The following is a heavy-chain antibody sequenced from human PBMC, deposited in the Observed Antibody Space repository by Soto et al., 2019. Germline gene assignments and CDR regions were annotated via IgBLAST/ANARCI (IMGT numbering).Heavy chain of an antibody. D-gene: IGHD3-10*01. CDR1: GYRFTSYW. J-gene: IGHJ3*02. CDR3: ARRVDYYGSGSLDAFDI. Sequence: GESLKISCKGSGYRFTSYWIGWVRQTSGKGLEWMGIIYPGDSDTRYSPSFQGQVSISADESISTAYLQWSSLKASDTAMYYCARRVDYYGSGSLDAFDIWGQGTMVTVSS. CDR2: IYPGDSDT. V-gene: IGHV5-51*01.